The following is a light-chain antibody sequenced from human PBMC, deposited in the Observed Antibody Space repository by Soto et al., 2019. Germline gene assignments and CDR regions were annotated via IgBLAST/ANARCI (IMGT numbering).Light chain of an antibody. J-gene: IGKJ1*01. CDR2: LAS. V-gene: IGKV1-5*03. CDR3: QQYGSYSRT. Sequence: QMTQSPSTLSALVGDSVTSTCRASQSISTSLAWYQQKPGKAPKLLIYLASTLQSGVPTRFSGSGSATEFTLSINSLQPDDFATYYCQQYGSYSRTFGQGAKVDI. CDR1: QSISTS.